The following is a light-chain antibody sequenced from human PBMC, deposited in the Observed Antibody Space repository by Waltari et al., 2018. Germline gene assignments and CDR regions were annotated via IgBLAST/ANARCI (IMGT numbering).Light chain of an antibody. V-gene: IGLV8-61*01. CDR1: SGPSSTNNY. CDR3: MLHLRGDIWV. Sequence: QTVVSHEHSVSVSPGGRVTLTCGSTSGPSSTNNYPIWYQHTPGQPPRTLIYGTEIRSSGVPARFSGSILGTKAALTIAGAQADDESDYYCMLHLRGDIWVFGGGTKLTVL. J-gene: IGLJ3*02. CDR2: GTE.